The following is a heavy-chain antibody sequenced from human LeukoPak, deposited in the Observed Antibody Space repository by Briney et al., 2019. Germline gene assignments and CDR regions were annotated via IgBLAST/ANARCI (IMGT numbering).Heavy chain of an antibody. Sequence: ASVKVSCKASGYTFTSYDINWVRQATGQGLEWMGWMNPNSGNTGYAQKFQGRVTMTRNTSISTAYMELSSLRSEDTAVYYCASGIAAAGKYFQHWGQGTLVTVSS. CDR2: MNPNSGNT. CDR1: GYTFTSYD. V-gene: IGHV1-8*01. D-gene: IGHD6-13*01. CDR3: ASGIAAAGKYFQH. J-gene: IGHJ1*01.